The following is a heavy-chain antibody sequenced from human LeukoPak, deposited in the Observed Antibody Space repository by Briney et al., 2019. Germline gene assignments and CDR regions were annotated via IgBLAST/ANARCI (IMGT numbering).Heavy chain of an antibody. D-gene: IGHD2-21*02. J-gene: IGHJ4*02. CDR2: LYSSGST. CDR1: GGSISSYY. CDR3: AKTVWSRLAAGLDS. V-gene: IGHV4-4*07. Sequence: KPSETLSLTCTVSGGSISSYYWSWIRQPAGKGLEWIGRLYSSGSTYYNPSLKSRVIMSIDTSKNQFSLKVNSVTATDTAVYYCAKTVWSRLAAGLDSWGQGTLVTVSS.